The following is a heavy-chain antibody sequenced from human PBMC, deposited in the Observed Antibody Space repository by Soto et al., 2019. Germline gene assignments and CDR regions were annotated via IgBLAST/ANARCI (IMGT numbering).Heavy chain of an antibody. Sequence: ASAKVSCKASRYTFTSYGISWVRQAPGQGLEWMGWISAYNGNTNYAQKLQGRVTMTTDTSTSTAYMELRSLRSDDTAVYYCARDMYYDILTGYLAHDAFDIWGQGTMVTVSS. D-gene: IGHD3-9*01. J-gene: IGHJ3*02. V-gene: IGHV1-18*04. CDR1: RYTFTSYG. CDR2: ISAYNGNT. CDR3: ARDMYYDILTGYLAHDAFDI.